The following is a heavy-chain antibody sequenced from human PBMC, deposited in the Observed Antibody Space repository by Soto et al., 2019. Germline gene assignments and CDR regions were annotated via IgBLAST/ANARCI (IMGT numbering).Heavy chain of an antibody. CDR2: IYYSGST. CDR1: GSSISSGGYY. CDR3: ARERNRYDSSGYYYDYYYGMDV. V-gene: IGHV4-31*03. Sequence: PSETLSLTCTVSGSSISSGGYYWSWIRQHPGKGLEWIGYIYYSGSTYYNPSLKSRVTISVDTSKNQFSLKLSSVTAADTAVYYCARERNRYDSSGYYYDYYYGMDVWGQGTTVTVSS. J-gene: IGHJ6*02. D-gene: IGHD3-22*01.